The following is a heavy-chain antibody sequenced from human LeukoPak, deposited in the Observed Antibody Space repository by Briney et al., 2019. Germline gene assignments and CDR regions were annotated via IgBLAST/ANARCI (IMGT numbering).Heavy chain of an antibody. CDR1: GYTFNTYG. CDR3: ARWSYSSDWYFGTFDI. Sequence: ASVKVSCKASGYTFNTYGISWVRQAPGQGLEWMGWISTYDGNTNYAQNLQGRVTMTTDTSTRTAYMELRSLRFGDTAVYYCARWSYSSDWYFGTFDIWGQGTTVTISS. D-gene: IGHD6-19*01. J-gene: IGHJ3*02. V-gene: IGHV1-18*01. CDR2: ISTYDGNT.